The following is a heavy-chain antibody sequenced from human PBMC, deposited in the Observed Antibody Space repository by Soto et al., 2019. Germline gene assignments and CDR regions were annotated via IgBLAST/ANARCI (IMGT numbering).Heavy chain of an antibody. CDR3: ARETPVPHYDSSGYSPHAYYYYGMDV. CDR2: INHSGST. CDR1: GGSFSGYY. J-gene: IGHJ6*02. Sequence: SETLSLTCAVYGGSFSGYYWSWIRQPPGKGLEWIGEINHSGSTNYNPSLKSRVTISVDTSKNQFSLKLSSVTAADTAVYYCARETPVPHYDSSGYSPHAYYYYGMDVWGQGTTVTVSS. D-gene: IGHD3-22*01. V-gene: IGHV4-34*01.